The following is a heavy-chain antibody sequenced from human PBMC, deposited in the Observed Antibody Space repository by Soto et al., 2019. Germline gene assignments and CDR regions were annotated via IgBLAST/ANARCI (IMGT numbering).Heavy chain of an antibody. J-gene: IGHJ4*02. CDR3: ARLRPPTSRPTVTMVRGVINGYFDY. V-gene: IGHV1-69*01. D-gene: IGHD3-10*01. CDR2: ITPIFGAS. Sequence: QVQLVQSGAEVKKPGSSIRVSCTASGGTVIGHTFTWVRQAPGQGLEWMGGITPIFGASNDAQNFEGSVTITADESTSTVNMEMSSLRSEDTAVYYCARLRPPTSRPTVTMVRGVINGYFDYWGQGTPVTVSP. CDR1: GGTVIGHT.